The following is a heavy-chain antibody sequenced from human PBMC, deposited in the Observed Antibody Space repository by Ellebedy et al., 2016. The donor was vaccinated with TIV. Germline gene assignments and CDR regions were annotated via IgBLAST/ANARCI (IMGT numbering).Heavy chain of an antibody. CDR2: ISWDGSST. Sequence: GGSLRLSCAASGFTFDDYTMHWVRQAPGKGLEWVSLISWDGSSTYYADSVKGRFTISRDNSKNSLYLQMNSLRTEDTALYYCPKDIGVGAYDSSGYWDAFDIWGQGTMVTVSS. J-gene: IGHJ3*02. V-gene: IGHV3-43*01. CDR3: PKDIGVGAYDSSGYWDAFDI. CDR1: GFTFDDYT. D-gene: IGHD3-22*01.